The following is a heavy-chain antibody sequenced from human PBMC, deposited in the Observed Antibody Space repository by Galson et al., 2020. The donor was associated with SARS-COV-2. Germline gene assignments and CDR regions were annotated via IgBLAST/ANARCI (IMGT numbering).Heavy chain of an antibody. J-gene: IGHJ6*02. Sequence: SETLSLTCTVSGGPISSGSYYWSWIRQPAGKGLEWIGRIYTSGSTNYNPSLKSRVTISVDTSKNQFSLKLSSVTAADTAVYYCASGPYYDILTGYPDYYYYGMDVWGQGTTVTVSS. CDR1: GGPISSGSYY. V-gene: IGHV4-61*02. CDR2: IYTSGST. D-gene: IGHD3-9*01. CDR3: ASGPYYDILTGYPDYYYYGMDV.